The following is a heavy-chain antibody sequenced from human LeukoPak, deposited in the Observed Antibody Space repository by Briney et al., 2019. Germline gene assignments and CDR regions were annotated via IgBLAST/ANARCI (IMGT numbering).Heavy chain of an antibody. CDR1: GGSISISRYY. D-gene: IGHD1-26*01. V-gene: IGHV4-61*02. Sequence: SETLSLTCTVSGGSISISRYYWSWLRQPAGKGLEWIGRIHTSGTTNYNPSLKSRVTISVDTSKSQFSLKLSSVTAADTAVYYCARASGNYPTIDYWGQGTLVTVSS. CDR2: IHTSGTT. J-gene: IGHJ4*02. CDR3: ARASGNYPTIDY.